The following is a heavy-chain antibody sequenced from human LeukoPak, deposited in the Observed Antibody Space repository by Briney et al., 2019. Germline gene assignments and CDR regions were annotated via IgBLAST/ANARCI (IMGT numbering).Heavy chain of an antibody. CDR1: GGSISSYY. CDR2: IYYSGST. V-gene: IGHV4-59*08. Sequence: SETLSLTCTVSGGSISSYYWSWIRQPPGKGLEWIGYIYYSGSTNYNPSLKSRDTISVDTSKNQFSLKLSSVTAADTAVYYCARHKEPLGFFDYWGQGTLVTVSS. CDR3: ARHKEPLGFFDY. D-gene: IGHD1-14*01. J-gene: IGHJ4*02.